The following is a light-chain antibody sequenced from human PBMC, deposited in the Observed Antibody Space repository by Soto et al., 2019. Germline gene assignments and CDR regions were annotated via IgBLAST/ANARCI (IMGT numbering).Light chain of an antibody. CDR3: QKYNSAPPLT. J-gene: IGKJ4*01. Sequence: DIQMTQSPSSLSASVGDRVNITCRASQGIRNYLAWYQQKPGKVPTLLIYAASTLQSGVPSRFSGSGSGTDFTPTISSLQPEDVATYYCQKYNSAPPLTFGGGTKVEIK. V-gene: IGKV1-27*01. CDR1: QGIRNY. CDR2: AAS.